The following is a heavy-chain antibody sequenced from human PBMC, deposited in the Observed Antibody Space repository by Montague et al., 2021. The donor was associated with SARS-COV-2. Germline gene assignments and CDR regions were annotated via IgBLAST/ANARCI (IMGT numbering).Heavy chain of an antibody. V-gene: IGHV4-39*07. CDR3: AGDTRIAMLVVVTRYGLDV. CDR2: IYYTGST. D-gene: IGHD3-22*01. J-gene: IGHJ6*02. CDR1: GGSISSSSYY. Sequence: SETLSLTCTVSGGSISSSSYYWGWIRQPPGKGLERIGSIYYTGSTYYNPSLKSRVTISVDTSKNQFSLKLSSVTAADTAVYYCAGDTRIAMLVVVTRYGLDVWGQGTTVTVSS.